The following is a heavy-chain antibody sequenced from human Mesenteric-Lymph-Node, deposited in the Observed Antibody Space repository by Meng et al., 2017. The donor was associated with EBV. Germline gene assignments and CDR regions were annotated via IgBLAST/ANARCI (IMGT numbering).Heavy chain of an antibody. CDR3: TSDLGGATDF. CDR2: INTYGSRT. V-gene: IGHV3-74*01. CDR1: GFTFSSYW. D-gene: IGHD3-16*01. J-gene: IGHJ4*02. Sequence: EVQLVESGGGSVQPGGSLRLSCAASGFTFSSYWMHWVRQAPGKGLVWVSHINTYGSRTDYADSVKGRFTISRDNAKNTLSLQMNSLRAEDTAVYYCTSDLGGATDFWGQGTLVTVSS.